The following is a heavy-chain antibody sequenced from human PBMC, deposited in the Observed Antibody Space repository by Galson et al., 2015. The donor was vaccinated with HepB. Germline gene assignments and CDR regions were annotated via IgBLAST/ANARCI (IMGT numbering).Heavy chain of an antibody. D-gene: IGHD6-13*01. CDR2: ISSSGSII. CDR1: GFTFSGYE. V-gene: IGHV3-48*03. J-gene: IGHJ4*02. Sequence: SLRLSCAASGFTFSGYEMNWVRQAPGKGPEWISFISSSGSIIYYADSVKGRFTISRDNAKNSLYLQMNSLRAEDTAVYYCARGDWQQAVTFDYWGQGTLVTVSS. CDR3: ARGDWQQAVTFDY.